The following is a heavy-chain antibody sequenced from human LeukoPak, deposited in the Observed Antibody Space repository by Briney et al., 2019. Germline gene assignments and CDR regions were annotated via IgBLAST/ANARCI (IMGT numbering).Heavy chain of an antibody. V-gene: IGHV4-34*01. CDR2: INHSGST. D-gene: IGHD6-13*01. CDR3: ARGKRGYSSSWYRY. J-gene: IGHJ4*02. CDR1: GGSFSGYY. Sequence: PSETLSLTCAVYGGSFSGYYWSWIGQPPGKGLEGIGEINHSGSTNYNPSLKSRVTISVDTSKNQFSLKLSSVTAADTAVYYCARGKRGYSSSWYRYWGQGTLVTVSS.